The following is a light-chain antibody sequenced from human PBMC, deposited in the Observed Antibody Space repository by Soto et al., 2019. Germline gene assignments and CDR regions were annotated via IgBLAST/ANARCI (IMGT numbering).Light chain of an antibody. V-gene: IGKV1-8*01. CDR3: QQYYSYEIT. CDR1: QGISSY. J-gene: IGKJ4*01. Sequence: AIRMTQSPSSLSASTGDRVTITCRASQGISSYLAWYQHKPGKAPKLLIYAASTLQSGVPSRFSGSGSGTDFTLTISCLQSEDFATYYCQQYYSYEITFGGGTKVEIK. CDR2: AAS.